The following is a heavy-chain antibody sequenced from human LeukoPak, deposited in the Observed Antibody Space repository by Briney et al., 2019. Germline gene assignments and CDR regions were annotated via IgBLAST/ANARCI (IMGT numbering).Heavy chain of an antibody. CDR2: INPNSGGT. Sequence: ASVKVSCKASGYTFTGHYIHWVRQAPGQGLEWMGWINPNSGGTRYEQKFQGRVTMTRDTSISTAYMDLSRLRSDDTALYSCARDYGFYSGLYFFDYWGQGTLVTVSS. CDR1: GYTFTGHY. J-gene: IGHJ4*02. D-gene: IGHD1-26*01. V-gene: IGHV1-2*02. CDR3: ARDYGFYSGLYFFDY.